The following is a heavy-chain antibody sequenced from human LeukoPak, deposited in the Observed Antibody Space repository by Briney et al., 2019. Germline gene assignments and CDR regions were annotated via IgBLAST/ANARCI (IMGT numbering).Heavy chain of an antibody. J-gene: IGHJ4*02. V-gene: IGHV1-46*01. D-gene: IGHD4-23*01. CDR2: INPSGGST. Sequence: ASVKVSCKASGGTFSSYAISWVRQAPGQGLEWMGIINPSGGSTSYAQKFQGRVTMTRDTSTSTVYMELSSLRSEDTAVYYCAREPATGGNIFDYWGQGTLVTVSS. CDR1: GGTFSSYA. CDR3: AREPATGGNIFDY.